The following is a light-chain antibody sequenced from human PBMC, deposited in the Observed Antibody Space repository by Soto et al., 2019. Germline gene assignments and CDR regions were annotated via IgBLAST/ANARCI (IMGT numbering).Light chain of an antibody. V-gene: IGKV3-20*01. CDR1: RVLPTV. Sequence: EVVLTQSPGTLSLSPGKEPPSPAGPVRVLPTVIWPGTSRKPGRAPRLLFYAATRRATGIPDRFSGSGSGTDFTLTISTLEPDDFAVYYCHHFGSSPETFGQGTKVE. CDR2: AAT. J-gene: IGKJ1*01. CDR3: HHFGSSPET.